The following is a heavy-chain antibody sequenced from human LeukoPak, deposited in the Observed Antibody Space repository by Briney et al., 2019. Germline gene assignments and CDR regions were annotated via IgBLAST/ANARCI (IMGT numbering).Heavy chain of an antibody. CDR1: GFTFSSYG. V-gene: IGHV3-23*01. CDR3: AKDPPTVMANAFHI. CDR2: ISGSGGTT. Sequence: PGESLRHSCAASGFTFSSYGMSWVRQAPGKGLEWVSSISGSGGTTYYADSVKGRFTISRDNSKNTLYLQMNSLRADDTAVYSCAKDPPTVMANAFHIWGQGTMVTVS. J-gene: IGHJ3*02. D-gene: IGHD5-18*01.